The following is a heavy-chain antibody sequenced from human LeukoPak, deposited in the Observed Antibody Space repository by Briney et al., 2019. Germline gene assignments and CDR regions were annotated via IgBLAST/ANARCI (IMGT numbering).Heavy chain of an antibody. CDR2: ISAYNGNT. CDR3: ARTTDYYDSSGHYYYYYYMDV. J-gene: IGHJ6*03. Sequence: ASVKVSCKASGYTFTSYGISWVRQAPGQGLEWMGWISAYNGNTNYAQKLQGRVTMTTDTSTSTAYMELRSLRSDDTAVYYCARTTDYYDSSGHYYYYYYMDVWAKGPRSPSP. CDR1: GYTFTSYG. D-gene: IGHD3-22*01. V-gene: IGHV1-18*01.